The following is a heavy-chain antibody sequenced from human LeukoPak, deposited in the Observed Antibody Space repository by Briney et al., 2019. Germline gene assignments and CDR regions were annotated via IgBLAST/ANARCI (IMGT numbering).Heavy chain of an antibody. CDR2: IHYTGST. D-gene: IGHD6-6*01. CDR3: ARGPPRRIAARPGGDY. J-gene: IGHJ4*02. V-gene: IGHV4-38-2*02. Sequence: SETLSLTCTVSSYSISSGYYWGWIRQPPGKGLEWIGYIHYTGSTNYNPSLKSRVTISVDTSKNQFSLKLSSVTAADTAVYYCARGPPRRIAARPGGDYWGQGTLVAVSS. CDR1: SYSISSGYY.